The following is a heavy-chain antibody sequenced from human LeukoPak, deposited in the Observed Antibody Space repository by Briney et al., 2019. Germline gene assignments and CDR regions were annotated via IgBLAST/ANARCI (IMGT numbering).Heavy chain of an antibody. CDR2: IKSKTDGGTT. J-gene: IGHJ4*02. V-gene: IGHV3-15*01. CDR3: TTAFIVVVPAAPSDFDY. CDR1: GFTFSNAW. D-gene: IGHD2-2*01. Sequence: PGGSLRLSCAASGFTFSNAWVSWVRQAPGKGLEWVGRIKSKTDGGTTDYAAPVKGRFTISRDDSKNTLYLQMNSLKTEDTAVYYCTTAFIVVVPAAPSDFDYWGQGTLVTVSS.